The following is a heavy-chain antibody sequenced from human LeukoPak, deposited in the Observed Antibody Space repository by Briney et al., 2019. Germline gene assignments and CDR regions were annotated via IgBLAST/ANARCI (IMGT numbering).Heavy chain of an antibody. V-gene: IGHV4-34*01. D-gene: IGHD5-24*01. CDR3: ARQRGMAIDY. CDR2: INDSGSS. J-gene: IGHJ4*02. CDR1: GGSFGGYY. Sequence: SETLSLTCAVYGGSFGGYYWSWIRQPPGKGLEWIGEINDSGSSNYIPSLKSRVTISVDRSKNQFSLWLSSVTAADTAMYYCARQRGMAIDYWGQGTLVTVSS.